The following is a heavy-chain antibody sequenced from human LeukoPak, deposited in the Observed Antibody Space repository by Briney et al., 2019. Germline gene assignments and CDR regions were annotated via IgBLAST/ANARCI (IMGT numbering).Heavy chain of an antibody. V-gene: IGHV4-59*01. CDR1: GGSISSYY. J-gene: IGHJ5*02. CDR3: ARAYVTITLVRGVTFNWFDP. CDR2: IYYSGST. Sequence: SETLSLTCTVSGGSISSYYWSWIRQPPGKGLEWIGYIYYSGSTNYNPSLKSRVTTSVDTSKNQFSLKLSSVTAADTAVYYCARAYVTITLVRGVTFNWFDPWGQGTLVTVSS. D-gene: IGHD3-10*01.